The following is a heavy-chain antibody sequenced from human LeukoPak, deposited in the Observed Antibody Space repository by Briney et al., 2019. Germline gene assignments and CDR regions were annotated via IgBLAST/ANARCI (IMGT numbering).Heavy chain of an antibody. CDR1: GYTFTSYG. Sequence: ASVKVSCKASGYTFTSYGISWVRQAPGQGLEWMGWISAYNGNTNYAQKLQGRVTMTTDTSTSTAYMELRSLRSDGTAVYYCATVTYYYDSSGYYYFDYWGQGTLVTVSS. V-gene: IGHV1-18*01. J-gene: IGHJ4*02. CDR2: ISAYNGNT. CDR3: ATVTYYYDSSGYYYFDY. D-gene: IGHD3-22*01.